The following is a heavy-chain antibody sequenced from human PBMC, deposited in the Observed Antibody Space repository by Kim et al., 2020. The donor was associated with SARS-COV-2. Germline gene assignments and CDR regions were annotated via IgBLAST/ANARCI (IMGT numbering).Heavy chain of an antibody. CDR1: GYSFSSKG. V-gene: IGHV1-18*01. Sequence: ASVKVSCKASGYSFSSKGISWVRQAPGQGLEWMGWISGYNAETHYAQKFQGRVTLTTDKSTNTAHLELRSLRSDDTAVYYCARFSVFGADTTPKYNWCMDIWGQGTPVSVSS. CDR2: ISGYNAET. D-gene: IGHD1-20*01. J-gene: IGHJ6*02. CDR3: ARFSVFGADTTPKYNWCMDI.